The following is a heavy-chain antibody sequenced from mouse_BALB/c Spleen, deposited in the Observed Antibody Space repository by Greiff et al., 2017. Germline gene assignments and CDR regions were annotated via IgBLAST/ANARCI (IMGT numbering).Heavy chain of an antibody. V-gene: IGHV5-17*02. J-gene: IGHJ2*01. D-gene: IGHD1-1*01. Sequence: EVMLVESGGGLVQPGGSRKLSCAASGFTFSSFGMHWVRQAPEKGLEWVAYISSGSSTIYYADTVKGRFTISRDNPKNTLFLQMTSLRSEDTAMYYCARGSSYYFDYWGQGTTLTVSS. CDR2: ISSGSSTI. CDR3: ARGSSYYFDY. CDR1: GFTFSSFG.